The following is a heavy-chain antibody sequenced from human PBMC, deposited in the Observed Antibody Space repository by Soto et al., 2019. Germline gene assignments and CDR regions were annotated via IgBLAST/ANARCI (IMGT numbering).Heavy chain of an antibody. Sequence: PSETLSLTCAVSGGSISSGGYSWSWIRQPPGKGLEWIGYIYHGGSTYYNPSLKSRVTISVDRSKNQFSLKLSSVTAADTAVYYCASEDYGSGIDAFDIWGQGTMVTVSS. D-gene: IGHD3-10*01. CDR1: GGSISSGGYS. CDR3: ASEDYGSGIDAFDI. CDR2: IYHGGST. V-gene: IGHV4-30-2*01. J-gene: IGHJ3*02.